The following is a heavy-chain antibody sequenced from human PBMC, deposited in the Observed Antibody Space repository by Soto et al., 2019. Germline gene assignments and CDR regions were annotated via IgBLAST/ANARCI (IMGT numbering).Heavy chain of an antibody. Sequence: ASVKVSCKTSGYTFTSHGMSWVRWAPGRGLEWMGWISAYNGDTKYAQRVQDRVSMTTDTSTATAYIELRSLRFDDTAIYFCARTHWQTDYLEGFDFWGQGTTVTV. CDR2: ISAYNGDT. CDR3: ARTHWQTDYLEGFDF. CDR1: GYTFTSHG. V-gene: IGHV1-18*04. J-gene: IGHJ4*02. D-gene: IGHD1-1*01.